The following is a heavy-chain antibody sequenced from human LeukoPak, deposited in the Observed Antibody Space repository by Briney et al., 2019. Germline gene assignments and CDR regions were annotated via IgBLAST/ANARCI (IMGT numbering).Heavy chain of an antibody. J-gene: IGHJ4*02. CDR1: GLTVSSNY. V-gene: IGHV3-53*01. D-gene: IGHD2-15*01. CDR2: LYTGGNT. CDR3: AKAPVTTCSGAYCYPFDY. Sequence: GGSLRLSCAASGLTVSSNYMTWVRQGPGKGLEWVSVLYTGGNTYYADSVKGRFTISRDSSKNTLYLQMNSLRAGDAAVYYCAKAPVTTCSGAYCYPFDYWSQGTLVTVSS.